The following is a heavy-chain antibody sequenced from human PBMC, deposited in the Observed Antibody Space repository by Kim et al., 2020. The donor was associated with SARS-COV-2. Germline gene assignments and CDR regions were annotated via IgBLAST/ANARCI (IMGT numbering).Heavy chain of an antibody. CDR1: GFTFNKYA. Sequence: GGSLRLSCSASGFTFNKYAMNWVRQAPGKGLEFVSCIHSNGTGIDYADSVKGRFTISRDNTKNMLYLQMTSLRTEDTAVYYCVKDSYTTTCYTTNAPFDTWGQGGLVTVSS. V-gene: IGHV3-64D*09. CDR3: VKDSYTTTCYTTNAPFDT. D-gene: IGHD2-2*02. CDR2: IHSNGTGI. J-gene: IGHJ5*02.